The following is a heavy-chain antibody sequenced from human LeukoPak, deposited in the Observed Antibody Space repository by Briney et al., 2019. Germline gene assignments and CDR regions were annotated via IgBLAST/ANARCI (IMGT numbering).Heavy chain of an antibody. CDR2: ISGSGGST. V-gene: IGHV3-23*01. D-gene: IGHD2-2*01. CDR1: GFTFSNYA. CDR3: AGVVPAAITLDY. J-gene: IGHJ4*02. Sequence: PGGSLRLSCAASGFTFSNYAMSWVRRAPGKGLEWVSAISGSGGSTYYADSVKGRFTISRDNSKNTLYLQMNSLRAEDTAVYYCAGVVPAAITLDYWGQGTLVTVSS.